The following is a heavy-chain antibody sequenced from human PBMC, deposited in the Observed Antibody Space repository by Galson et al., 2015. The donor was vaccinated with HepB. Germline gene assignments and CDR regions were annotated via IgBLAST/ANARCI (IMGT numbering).Heavy chain of an antibody. Sequence: SVKVSCKASGYTFTSYAMHWLRQAPGQRLEWMRWINTGNGNTKYSQKFQGRVTITRDTSASTAYMELSSLRSEDTAVYYCARDVRLLWFGESYYFAYWGQGTLVTVSS. V-gene: IGHV1-3*04. CDR2: INTGNGNT. J-gene: IGHJ4*02. D-gene: IGHD3-10*01. CDR1: GYTFTSYA. CDR3: ARDVRLLWFGESYYFAY.